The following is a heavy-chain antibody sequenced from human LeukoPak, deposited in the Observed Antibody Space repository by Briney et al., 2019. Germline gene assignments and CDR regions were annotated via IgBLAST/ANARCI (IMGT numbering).Heavy chain of an antibody. CDR2: RDYSGGT. Sequence: SETVSLTCTVSGDSFSSVTDYWAWIRQPPGKGLEWIASRDYSGGTYYNPSLESRVAISADMSKNQFSLKLTSVTGADTAVYYCAGERGEEYSSGWYKRNYFDNWGQGIRVTVSS. CDR1: GDSFSSVTDY. D-gene: IGHD6-19*01. V-gene: IGHV4-39*07. CDR3: AGERGEEYSSGWYKRNYFDN. J-gene: IGHJ4*02.